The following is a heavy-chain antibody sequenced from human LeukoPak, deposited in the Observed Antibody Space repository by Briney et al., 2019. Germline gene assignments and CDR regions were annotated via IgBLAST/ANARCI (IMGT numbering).Heavy chain of an antibody. J-gene: IGHJ4*02. Sequence: ASVKVSCKASGYTFTGYYMHWVRQAPGQGLEWMGWINPNSGGTNYAQKFQGRVTMTRDTSISTAYMELSRLRSDDTAVYYCARDVDYSNDPPAFDYWGQGTLVTVSS. CDR3: ARDVDYSNDPPAFDY. V-gene: IGHV1-2*02. D-gene: IGHD4-11*01. CDR1: GYTFTGYY. CDR2: INPNSGGT.